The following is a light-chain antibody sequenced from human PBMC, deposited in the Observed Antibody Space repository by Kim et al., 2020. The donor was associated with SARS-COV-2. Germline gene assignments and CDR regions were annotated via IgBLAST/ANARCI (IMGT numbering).Light chain of an antibody. J-gene: IGKJ1*01. CDR2: GAS. V-gene: IGKV3-15*01. Sequence: ETVMTQSPATLSVSPGERVTLSCRASQSVSSDLAWYQQKPGQAPRLLIYGASTRATGIPARFSGSGSGTEFTLTISSLQSEDFAVYHCQQYNNWPRTFGQGTKVDIK. CDR3: QQYNNWPRT. CDR1: QSVSSD.